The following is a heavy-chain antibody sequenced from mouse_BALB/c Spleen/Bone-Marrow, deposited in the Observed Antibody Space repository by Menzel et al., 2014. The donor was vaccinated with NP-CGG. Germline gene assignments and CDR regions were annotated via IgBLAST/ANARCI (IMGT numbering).Heavy chain of an antibody. CDR2: IRNKANGYTT. J-gene: IGHJ2*01. Sequence: EVKLVESGGGLVQPGGSLRLSCAPSGFTFTDYYMGWVRQPPGKALEWLGFIRNKANGYTTEYSASVKGRFTISRDNSQSILYLQMNTLRAEDSATYYCARDRGLTYFDYWGQGTTLTVSS. V-gene: IGHV7-3*02. CDR1: GFTFTDYY. D-gene: IGHD2-4*01. CDR3: ARDRGLTYFDY.